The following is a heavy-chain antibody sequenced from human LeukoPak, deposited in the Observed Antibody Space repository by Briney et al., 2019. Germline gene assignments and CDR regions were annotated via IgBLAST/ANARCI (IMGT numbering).Heavy chain of an antibody. CDR1: GGSVSSSNW. CDR2: IYHSGST. D-gene: IGHD3-9*01. V-gene: IGHV4-4*02. J-gene: IGHJ6*02. CDR3: ARGGRQILTGYPGYYYYGMDV. Sequence: PSGTLSLTCAVSGGSVSSSNWWSWVRQPPGKGLEWIGEIYHSGSTNYNPSLKSRVTISVDKSKNQFSLKLSSVTAADTAVYYCARGGRQILTGYPGYYYYGMDVWGQGTTVTVSS.